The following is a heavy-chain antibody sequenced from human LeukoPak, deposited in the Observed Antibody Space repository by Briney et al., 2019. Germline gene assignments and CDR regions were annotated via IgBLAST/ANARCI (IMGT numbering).Heavy chain of an antibody. V-gene: IGHV3-7*01. CDR3: ARYRHLYY. D-gene: IGHD3-16*01. CDR1: GFTFSGSW. J-gene: IGHJ4*02. CDR2: INQDGGEK. Sequence: GGSLRLSCAASGFTFSGSWMSWVRQAPGQGLECVDSINQDGGEKYSLGSVTGRFTISRDHTNSSLYLQTNSLRAEDSAMYYCARYRHLYYWGQGTLVTVSP.